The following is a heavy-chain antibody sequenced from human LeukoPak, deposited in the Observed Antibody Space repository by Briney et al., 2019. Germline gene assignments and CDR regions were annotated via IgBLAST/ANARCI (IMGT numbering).Heavy chain of an antibody. J-gene: IGHJ4*02. Sequence: GGSLRLSCAASRFTFSSHGMHWVRQAPGKGLEWVAVISYDGSNKYYIDSVKGRFTVSRDNSKNTLYLQMNSLRAEDTAVYYCAKSAKGYQLLSGFDYWGQGTLVTVSS. CDR1: RFTFSSHG. CDR3: AKSAKGYQLLSGFDY. CDR2: ISYDGSNK. D-gene: IGHD2-2*01. V-gene: IGHV3-30*18.